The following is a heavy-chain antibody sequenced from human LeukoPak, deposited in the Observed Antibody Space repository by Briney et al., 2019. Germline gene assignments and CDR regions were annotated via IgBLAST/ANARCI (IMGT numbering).Heavy chain of an antibody. CDR3: AKRTARRSGSYPDY. Sequence: SGGSLRLSCAASGFTFSSYAMSWVRQAPGKGLEWVSAISGSGGSTYYADSVKGRFTISRDNSKNTLYLQMNSLRAEDTAVYYCAKRTARRSGSYPDYWGQGTLVTVSS. CDR2: ISGSGGST. V-gene: IGHV3-23*01. CDR1: GFTFSSYA. D-gene: IGHD1-26*01. J-gene: IGHJ4*02.